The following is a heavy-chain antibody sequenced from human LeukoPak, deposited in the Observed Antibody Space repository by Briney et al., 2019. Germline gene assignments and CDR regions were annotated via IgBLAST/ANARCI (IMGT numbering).Heavy chain of an antibody. D-gene: IGHD6-13*01. CDR2: IYSGGST. Sequence: GGSLSLSCAASGFTLSSNYMSWVRQAPGKGLEWVSVIYSGGSTYFPDSVKGRFTISRDNTKNTRYLQMNSLRAEDTAVYYCARDRLRDRQYSSSCQTGGRGTLATVS. V-gene: IGHV3-53*01. J-gene: IGHJ4*02. CDR3: ARDRLRDRQYSSSCQT. CDR1: GFTLSSNY.